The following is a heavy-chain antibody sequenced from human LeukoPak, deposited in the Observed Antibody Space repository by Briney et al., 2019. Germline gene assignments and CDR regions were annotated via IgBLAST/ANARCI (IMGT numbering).Heavy chain of an antibody. Sequence: QSGGSLRLSCAASGFTFSSYGMHWVRQAPGKGLEWVSFIRYDGSNEYYADSVRGRFTISRDNSKNTLYLQMNSLGAEDTAVYYCARVLLLLDYWGQGTLVTVSS. CDR1: GFTFSSYG. J-gene: IGHJ4*02. D-gene: IGHD3-22*01. V-gene: IGHV3-30*02. CDR3: ARVLLLLDY. CDR2: IRYDGSNE.